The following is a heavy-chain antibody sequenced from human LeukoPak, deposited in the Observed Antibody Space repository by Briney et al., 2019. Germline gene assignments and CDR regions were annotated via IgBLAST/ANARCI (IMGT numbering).Heavy chain of an antibody. CDR2: IIPILGIA. V-gene: IGHV1-69*04. CDR1: GGTFSSYA. CDR3: AVGYCSGGGCYSGFLGDPY. D-gene: IGHD2-15*01. Sequence: ASVKVSCKASGGTFSSYAISWVRQAPGQGLEWMGRIIPILGIANYAQKFQGRVTITADKSTSTAYMELSSLRSEDTAVYYCAVGYCSGGGCYSGFLGDPYWGQGTLVTVSS. J-gene: IGHJ4*02.